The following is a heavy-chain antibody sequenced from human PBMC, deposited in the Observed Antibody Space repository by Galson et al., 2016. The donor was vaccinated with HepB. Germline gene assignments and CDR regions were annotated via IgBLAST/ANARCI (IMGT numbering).Heavy chain of an antibody. CDR3: ARMRYSSGWLDGFGI. Sequence: SLRLSCAASGFIFSNYSMNWVRQAPGKGLEWVSSISCGSAYRYYADSVKGRFTISRDNATKSLYLQMNSLRAKDTAVYYCARMRYSSGWLDGFGIWGQGTMVTVSS. V-gene: IGHV3-21*01. D-gene: IGHD6-19*01. J-gene: IGHJ3*02. CDR1: GFIFSNYS. CDR2: ISCGSAYR.